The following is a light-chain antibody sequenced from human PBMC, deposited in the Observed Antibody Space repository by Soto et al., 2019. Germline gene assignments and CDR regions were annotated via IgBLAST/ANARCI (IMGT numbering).Light chain of an antibody. CDR2: GVS. Sequence: EIVMVQSPGTLSVSPGESVTLSCRASQLFSSNLAWYQHKPGQAPRLLIYGVSTRDTGVPDRFSGSASGTEFTLTISSLQSEDFAVYYCQQYNNWPRTFGQGTRLEIK. V-gene: IGKV3-15*01. CDR3: QQYNNWPRT. CDR1: QLFSSN. J-gene: IGKJ5*01.